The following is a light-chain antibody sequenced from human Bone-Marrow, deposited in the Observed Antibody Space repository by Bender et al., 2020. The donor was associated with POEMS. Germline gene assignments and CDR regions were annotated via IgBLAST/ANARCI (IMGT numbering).Light chain of an antibody. CDR2: SFS. J-gene: IGLJ2*01. CDR1: NSNIGGNT. CDR3: QSYDSSLNTV. V-gene: IGLV1-44*01. Sequence: QSVLTQPPSASGTPGQRVIISCSGSNSNIGGNTVHWYQHVPGTAPKLLIYSFSRRPSGVPDRFSGSKSGTSASLAITGLQVDDEADYYCQSYDSSLNTVFGGGTKLTVL.